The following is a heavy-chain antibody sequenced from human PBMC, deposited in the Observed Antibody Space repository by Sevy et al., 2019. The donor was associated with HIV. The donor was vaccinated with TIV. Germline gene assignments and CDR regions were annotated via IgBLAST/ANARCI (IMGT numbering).Heavy chain of an antibody. J-gene: IGHJ3*02. V-gene: IGHV3-7*04. CDR2: IKPDGSEK. CDR1: GFTFSNYW. CDR3: ARGDYSDSRGDYNDAFDI. D-gene: IGHD3-22*01. Sequence: GGSLRLSCAASGFTFSNYWMCWVRQAPGTGLEWVGNIKPDGSEKYYVDSVKGRFTISRDNAKNSLYLQMNSLRGGDTAVYYCARGDYSDSRGDYNDAFDIWGQRTMVTVSS.